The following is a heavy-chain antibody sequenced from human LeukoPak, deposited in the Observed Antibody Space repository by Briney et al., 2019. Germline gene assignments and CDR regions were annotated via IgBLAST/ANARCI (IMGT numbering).Heavy chain of an antibody. CDR1: GGSISSYY. V-gene: IGHV4-4*07. Sequence: SESLSLTCSVSGGSISSYYWNWIRRPAGKGLEWIGRIYSSGSTNYKPSLKSRVTMSVDTSKNQFSLNLSPVTAADTAVYYCARAAMSSYYYDYMDVWGKGTTVTVSS. CDR2: IYSSGST. J-gene: IGHJ6*03. CDR3: ARAAMSSYYYDYMDV.